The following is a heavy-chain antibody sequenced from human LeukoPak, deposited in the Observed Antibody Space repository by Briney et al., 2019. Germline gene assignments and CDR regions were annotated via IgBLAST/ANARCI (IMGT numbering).Heavy chain of an antibody. V-gene: IGHV1-18*01. CDR2: ISAYNGNT. D-gene: IGHD2-21*01. Sequence: ASVKVSCKASGYTFTSYGISWVRQAPGQGLEWMGWISAYNGNTNYAQKLQGRVTMTTDTSTSTAYMELRSLRSDDTAVYYCATLADCGGDCYEGGFDYWGQGTLVTLSS. CDR1: GYTFTSYG. CDR3: ATLADCGGDCYEGGFDY. J-gene: IGHJ4*02.